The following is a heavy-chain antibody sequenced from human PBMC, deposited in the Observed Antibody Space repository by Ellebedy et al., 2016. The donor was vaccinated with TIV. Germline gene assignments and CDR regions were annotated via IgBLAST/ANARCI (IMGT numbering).Heavy chain of an antibody. CDR3: VKDWGYGSGTRYFDH. CDR1: GFKFRDYA. J-gene: IGHJ4*02. V-gene: IGHV3-43D*03. CDR2: VNWDGADT. D-gene: IGHD3-10*01. Sequence: GESLKISCAASGFKFRDYAMSWVRQAPGKGLEWVSLVNWDGADTYYTESVKGRFTISRDNRKNSLYLQMNSLRPEDTAFYYCVKDWGYGSGTRYFDHWGQGTLVTVSS.